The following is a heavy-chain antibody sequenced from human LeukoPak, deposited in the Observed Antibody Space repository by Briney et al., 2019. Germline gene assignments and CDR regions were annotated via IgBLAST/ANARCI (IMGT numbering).Heavy chain of an antibody. Sequence: ASEKVSCKVSGYTLTELSMHWVRQAPGKGLEWMGGINPEDGETIYARKFQGRVTMTEDTSTDTAYMELSSLRSEDTAVYYCTTDRSYCAGDCYVWFDPWGQGTLVTVSS. V-gene: IGHV1-24*01. CDR3: TTDRSYCAGDCYVWFDP. CDR1: GYTLTELS. CDR2: INPEDGET. D-gene: IGHD2-21*02. J-gene: IGHJ5*02.